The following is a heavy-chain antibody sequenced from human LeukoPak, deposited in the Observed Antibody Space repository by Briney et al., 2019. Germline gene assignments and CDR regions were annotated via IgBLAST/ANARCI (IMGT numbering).Heavy chain of an antibody. CDR3: ARDPSGSGSVFDY. Sequence: PSETLSLTCTVSGGSISSYYRSWIRQPPGKGLEWIGYIYYSGSTNYNPSLKSRVTISVDTSKNQFSLKLSSVTAADTAVYYCARDPSGSGSVFDYWGQGTLVTVSS. J-gene: IGHJ4*02. CDR2: IYYSGST. CDR1: GGSISSYY. D-gene: IGHD3-10*01. V-gene: IGHV4-59*01.